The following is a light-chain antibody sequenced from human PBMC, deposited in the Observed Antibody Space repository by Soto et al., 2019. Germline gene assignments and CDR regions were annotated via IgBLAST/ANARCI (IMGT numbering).Light chain of an antibody. J-gene: IGKJ3*01. CDR3: QQVNDFPLT. V-gene: IGKV1-12*01. CDR1: QDVRTW. CDR2: AAT. Sequence: IQMTQSPSTVSASVGDRVNITCRANQDVRTWLAWYQQRPGKAPRYLIHAATILQSGVPSRFRGSGSGTDFTLTINNLQPEDFATYYCQQVNDFPLTFGPGTKVDIK.